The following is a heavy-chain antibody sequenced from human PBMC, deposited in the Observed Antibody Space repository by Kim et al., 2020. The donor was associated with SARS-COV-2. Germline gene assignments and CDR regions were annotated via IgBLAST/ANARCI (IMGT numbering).Heavy chain of an antibody. Sequence: GGSLRLSCAASGFTFSSYGMHWVRQAPGKGLEWVAVIWYDGSNKYYADSVKGRFTISRDNSKNTLYLQMNSLRAEDTAVYYCATTPGGLSNYYYYGMDVWGQGTTVTVSS. CDR3: ATTPGGLSNYYYYGMDV. CDR2: IWYDGSNK. J-gene: IGHJ6*02. V-gene: IGHV3-33*01. D-gene: IGHD2-21*02. CDR1: GFTFSSYG.